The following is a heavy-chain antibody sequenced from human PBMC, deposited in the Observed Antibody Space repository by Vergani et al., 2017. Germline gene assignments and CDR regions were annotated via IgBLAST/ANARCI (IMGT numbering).Heavy chain of an antibody. D-gene: IGHD3-10*01. J-gene: IGHJ6*02. CDR3: VRTPGSYSEIGYYYYYYGMDV. CDR2: IDPRDSYT. Sequence: EVPLVQSGAEVKKPGESLRISCKGSGYSFPSYWISWVRQMPGKGLEWMGRIDPRDSYTNYSPSFQGHVNISADKSISTAYLRWSSLKASDTAMYYCVRTPGSYSEIGYYYYYYGMDVWGQGTTVTVSS. V-gene: IGHV5-10-1*01. CDR1: GYSFPSYW.